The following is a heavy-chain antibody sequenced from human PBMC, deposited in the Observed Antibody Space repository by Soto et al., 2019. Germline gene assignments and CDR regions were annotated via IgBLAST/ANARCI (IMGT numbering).Heavy chain of an antibody. CDR1: GGSFSGYY. D-gene: IGHD3-3*01. Sequence: PSETLSLTCAVYGGSFSGYYWSWIRQPPGKGLEWIGEINHSGSTNYNPSLKSRVTISVDTSKNQFSLKLSSVTAADTAVYYCARSRYDFWSGYYPRVVYYYYGMDVWGQGTTVTVSS. CDR3: ARSRYDFWSGYYPRVVYYYYGMDV. V-gene: IGHV4-34*01. J-gene: IGHJ6*02. CDR2: INHSGST.